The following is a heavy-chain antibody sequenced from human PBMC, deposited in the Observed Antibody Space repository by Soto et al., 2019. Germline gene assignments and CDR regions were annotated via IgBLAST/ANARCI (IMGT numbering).Heavy chain of an antibody. CDR1: GGSFSGYY. Sequence: SETLSLTCAVYGGSFSGYYWSWIRQPPGKGLEWIGEINHSGSTNYNPSLKSRVTISVDTSKNQFSLKLSSVTAADTAVYYCARARYYGSGSYPTNFDYWGQGTLVTVS. V-gene: IGHV4-34*01. D-gene: IGHD3-10*01. J-gene: IGHJ4*02. CDR2: INHSGST. CDR3: ARARYYGSGSYPTNFDY.